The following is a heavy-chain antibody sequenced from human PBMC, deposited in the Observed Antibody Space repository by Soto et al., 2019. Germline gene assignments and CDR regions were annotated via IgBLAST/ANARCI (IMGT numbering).Heavy chain of an antibody. Sequence: GASAKVSCKASGGTFSSYAISWVRQAPGQGLEWMGGIIPILGTANYAQKFQGRVTITADESTSTAYMELSSLRSEDTAVYYCARDETATSYYYYGMDVWGQGTTVTVSS. CDR1: GGTFSSYA. D-gene: IGHD5-12*01. J-gene: IGHJ6*02. CDR3: ARDETATSYYYYGMDV. CDR2: IIPILGTA. V-gene: IGHV1-69*13.